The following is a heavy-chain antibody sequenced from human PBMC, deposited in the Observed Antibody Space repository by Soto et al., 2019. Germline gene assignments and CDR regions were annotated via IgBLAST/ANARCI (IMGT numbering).Heavy chain of an antibody. J-gene: IGHJ6*02. Sequence: ASVKVSCKASGYTFTGYYMHWVRQAPGQGLEWMGWINPNSGGTNHAQKFQGRVTMTRDTSISTAYMELSRLRSEDTAVYYCATEERYCSSTSCPVYYYYGMDVWGQGTTVTVSS. CDR2: INPNSGGT. CDR3: ATEERYCSSTSCPVYYYYGMDV. D-gene: IGHD2-2*01. V-gene: IGHV1-2*02. CDR1: GYTFTGYY.